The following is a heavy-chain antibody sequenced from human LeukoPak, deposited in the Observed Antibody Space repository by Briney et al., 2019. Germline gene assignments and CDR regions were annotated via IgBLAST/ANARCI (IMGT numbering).Heavy chain of an antibody. V-gene: IGHV4-34*01. CDR1: GGSFSGYY. Sequence: SETLSLTCAVYGGSFSGYYWSWIRQPPGKGLEWIGEINHSGSTNYNPSLKSRVTISVDTSKNQFSLKLSSVTAADTAVYYCARLYYYYGSGSYYRPPDYWGQGTLVTVSS. CDR3: ARLYYYYGSGSYYRPPDY. J-gene: IGHJ4*02. CDR2: INHSGST. D-gene: IGHD3-10*01.